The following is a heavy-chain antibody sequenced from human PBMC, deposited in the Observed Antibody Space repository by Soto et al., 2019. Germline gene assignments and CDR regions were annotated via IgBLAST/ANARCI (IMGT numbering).Heavy chain of an antibody. CDR2: IYYSGST. CDR3: ARGVSSYDSSGYYYGGYFDY. CDR1: GGSISIGDYY. D-gene: IGHD3-22*01. Sequence: ASETLSLTCTVSGGSISIGDYYWSWIRQPPGKGLEWIGYIYYSGSTYYNPSLKSRVTISVDTSKNQFSLKLSSVTAADTAVYYCARGVSSYDSSGYYYGGYFDYWGQGTLVTVSS. J-gene: IGHJ4*02. V-gene: IGHV4-30-4*01.